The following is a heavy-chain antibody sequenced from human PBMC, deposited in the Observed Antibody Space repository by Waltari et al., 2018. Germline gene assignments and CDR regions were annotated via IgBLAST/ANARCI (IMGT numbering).Heavy chain of an antibody. CDR3: AKDRGFGELLYPFDY. CDR1: GFPFSSYA. D-gene: IGHD3-10*01. Sequence: EVQLVESGGGLVQPGGSLRLSCAASGFPFSSYAMSWVRQAPGKGLEWVSAISGSGGSKYYADSVKGRFTISRDNSKNTLYLQMNSRRAEDTAVYYCAKDRGFGELLYPFDYWGQGTLVTVSS. J-gene: IGHJ4*02. V-gene: IGHV3-23*04. CDR2: ISGSGGSK.